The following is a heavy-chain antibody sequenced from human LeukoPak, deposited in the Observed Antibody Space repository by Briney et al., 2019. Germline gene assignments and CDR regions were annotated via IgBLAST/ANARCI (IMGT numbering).Heavy chain of an antibody. CDR2: INPNSGDT. Sequence: ASVKVSCKASGYTFTGYYMHWVRPAPGQGLEWMGWINPNSGDTNYAQKFQGRVTMTRDTSISTAYMELSKLRSGDTAVYYCARYYYDSSGYRLHWFDPWGQGTLVTVSS. CDR1: GYTFTGYY. CDR3: ARYYYDSSGYRLHWFDP. D-gene: IGHD3-22*01. V-gene: IGHV1-2*02. J-gene: IGHJ5*02.